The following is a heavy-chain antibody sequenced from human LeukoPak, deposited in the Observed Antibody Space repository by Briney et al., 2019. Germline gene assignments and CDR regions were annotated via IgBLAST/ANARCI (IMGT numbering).Heavy chain of an antibody. CDR2: IHHSGST. J-gene: IGHJ1*01. D-gene: IGHD6-13*01. Sequence: KASETLSLTCIVSGYSISSGYYWGWIRQPPGKGLEWIGNIHHSGSTYYNPSLKSRVTISLDTSKNQLSLKLSSVTAADTAVYYCARVAAGIGFFQHWGQGTLVTVSS. CDR3: ARVAAGIGFFQH. CDR1: GYSISSGYY. V-gene: IGHV4-38-2*02.